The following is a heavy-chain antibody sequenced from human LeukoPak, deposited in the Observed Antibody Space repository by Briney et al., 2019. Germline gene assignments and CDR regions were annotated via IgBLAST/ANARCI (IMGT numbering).Heavy chain of an antibody. CDR1: GFTFDDYA. D-gene: IGHD6-19*01. CDR3: AKDQGYSSAWYSRDGFDM. Sequence: PGRSLRLSCAASGFTFDDYAMHWVRQAPGKGLEWVSGISWNSGRTGYADSVKGRFTISRDNAKNSLYLQMNSLRAEDTAVYYCAKDQGYSSAWYSRDGFDMWGQGTMVTVSS. J-gene: IGHJ3*02. V-gene: IGHV3-9*01. CDR2: ISWNSGRT.